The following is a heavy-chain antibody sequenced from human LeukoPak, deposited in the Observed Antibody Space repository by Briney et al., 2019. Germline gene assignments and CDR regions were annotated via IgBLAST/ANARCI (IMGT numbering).Heavy chain of an antibody. J-gene: IGHJ6*04. Sequence: GGSLRLSCAASGFTFSSYGMHWVRQAPGKGLEWEAVISYDGSNTYYADSVKGRFTISRDNSKNTLYLQMNSLRAEDTAVYYCAKDQGVVPAAMTLYYYYYGMDVWGKGTTVTVSS. V-gene: IGHV3-30*18. CDR3: AKDQGVVPAAMTLYYYYYGMDV. D-gene: IGHD2-2*01. CDR2: ISYDGSNT. CDR1: GFTFSSYG.